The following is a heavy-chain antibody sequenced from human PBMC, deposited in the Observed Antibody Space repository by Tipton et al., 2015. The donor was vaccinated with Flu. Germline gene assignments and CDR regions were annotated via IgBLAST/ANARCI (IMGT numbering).Heavy chain of an antibody. CDR2: IYYSGST. CDR3: ARDPSYCGGDCYGGWFDP. Sequence: TLSLTCTVSGGSISSYYWSWIRQPPGKGLEWIGYIYYSGSTNYNPSPKSRVTISVDTSKNQFSLKLSSVTAADTAVYYCARDPSYCGGDCYGGWFDPWGQGTLVTVSS. V-gene: IGHV4-59*01. D-gene: IGHD2-21*02. J-gene: IGHJ5*02. CDR1: GGSISSYY.